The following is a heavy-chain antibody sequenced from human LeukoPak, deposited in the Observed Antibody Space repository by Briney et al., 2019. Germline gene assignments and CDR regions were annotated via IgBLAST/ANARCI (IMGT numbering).Heavy chain of an antibody. V-gene: IGHV3-23*01. Sequence: GGSLRLSCAAYGFTFSSYAMSWVRQAPGKGLEWVSAISGGGGSTYYADSVKGRFTISRDNSKNTLYLQMNSLRAEGTAVYYCAKDRYYGRTASDYWGQGTLVTVSS. CDR2: ISGGGGST. D-gene: IGHD3-10*01. J-gene: IGHJ4*02. CDR1: GFTFSSYA. CDR3: AKDRYYGRTASDY.